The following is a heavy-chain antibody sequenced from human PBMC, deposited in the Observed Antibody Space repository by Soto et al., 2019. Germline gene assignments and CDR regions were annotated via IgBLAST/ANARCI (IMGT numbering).Heavy chain of an antibody. J-gene: IGHJ3*02. CDR1: GFTFSSYG. CDR3: ARDMYYDILTGYFDAFDI. Sequence: GGSLRLSCAASGFTFSSYGMHWVRQAPGKGLEWVAVIWYDGSNKYYADSVKGRFTISRDNSKNTLYLQMNSPRAEDTAVYYCARDMYYDILTGYFDAFDIWAQGTMVTVSS. D-gene: IGHD3-9*01. V-gene: IGHV3-33*01. CDR2: IWYDGSNK.